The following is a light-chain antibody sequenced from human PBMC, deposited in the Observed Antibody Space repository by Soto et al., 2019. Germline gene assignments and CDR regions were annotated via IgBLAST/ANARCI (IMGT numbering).Light chain of an antibody. V-gene: IGKV4-1*01. CDR3: QQYYTTPHT. CDR1: QNVLSTSNNRNY. J-gene: IGKJ1*01. CDR2: WAS. Sequence: DIVMTQSPDSLAVSLGERATINCKSSQNVLSTSNNRNYLAWYQHKPGQPPQLLVSWASTRDSAVPDRFSGSGSGTEFTLTISSLQAADAAVYYCQQYYTTPHTFGQGTKVEI.